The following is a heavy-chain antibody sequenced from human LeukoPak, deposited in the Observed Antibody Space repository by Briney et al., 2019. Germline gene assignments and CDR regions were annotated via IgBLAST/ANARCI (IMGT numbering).Heavy chain of an antibody. J-gene: IGHJ4*02. D-gene: IGHD4-17*01. CDR1: GFTFNTFA. CDR3: AAQGGSGDLRY. CDR2: IKRIIDGGTT. Sequence: GGSLRLSCSASGFTFNTFAMNWVRQAPGKGLEWVGRIKRIIDGGTTDYAAPVKGRFTVSGDDSINTLYLQMSSLKTEDTAVYYCAAQGGSGDLRYWGQGTLVTVSS. V-gene: IGHV3-15*01.